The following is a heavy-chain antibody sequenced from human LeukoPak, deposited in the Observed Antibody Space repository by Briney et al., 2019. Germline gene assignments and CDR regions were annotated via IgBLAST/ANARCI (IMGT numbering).Heavy chain of an antibody. Sequence: ASVKVSCKASGYTFTSYYMEWVRQAPGQGLEWMGRIIPIFGTANYAQKFQGRVTITTDESTSTAYMELSSLRSEDTAVYYCARSSPYGDYLFDYWGQGTLVTVSS. CDR3: ARSSPYGDYLFDY. CDR2: IIPIFGTA. D-gene: IGHD4-17*01. CDR1: GYTFTSYY. V-gene: IGHV1-69*05. J-gene: IGHJ4*02.